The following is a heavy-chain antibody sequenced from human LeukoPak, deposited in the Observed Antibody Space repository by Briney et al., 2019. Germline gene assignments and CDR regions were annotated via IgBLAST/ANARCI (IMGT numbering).Heavy chain of an antibody. CDR2: ISYDGSNK. V-gene: IGHV3-30-3*01. D-gene: IGHD3-22*01. CDR1: GFTFSSYA. J-gene: IGHJ4*02. CDR3: ARENYDSSGYVEY. Sequence: GGSLRLSCAASGFTFSSYAMSWVRQAPGKGLEWVAAISYDGSNKYYADSVKGRFTVSRDNSKNTLYLQMNSLRAEDTAVYYCARENYDSSGYVEYWGQGTLVTVSS.